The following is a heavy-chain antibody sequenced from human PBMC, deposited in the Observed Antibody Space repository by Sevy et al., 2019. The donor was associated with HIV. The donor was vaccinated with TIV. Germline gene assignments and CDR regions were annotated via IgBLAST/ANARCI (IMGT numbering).Heavy chain of an antibody. CDR2: ISYDGSNT. D-gene: IGHD3-22*01. Sequence: GGCLRLSCAASGFTFTTYAMHWVRQAPGKGLERVAVISYDGSNTYYADSVKGRFTISRDSSKNTLYLQMNSLRAEDTAVYFCARDGGYDSRGYDLSNYWGQGTLVTVSS. CDR1: GFTFTTYA. J-gene: IGHJ4*02. V-gene: IGHV3-30-3*01. CDR3: ARDGGYDSRGYDLSNY.